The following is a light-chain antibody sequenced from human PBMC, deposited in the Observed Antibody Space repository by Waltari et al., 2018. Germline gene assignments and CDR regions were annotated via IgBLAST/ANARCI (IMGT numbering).Light chain of an antibody. CDR2: RTS. J-gene: IGKJ5*01. CDR1: QTIDTY. Sequence: DIQMTQSPSSLSASLGDRVPIPCRSIQTIDTYLNWYERKPGKAPNRLIYRTSTLRSGVPSRFSGGGSGTDFTLTISGLQPEDFATYYCQQSYITPLTFGQGTRLEIK. CDR3: QQSYITPLT. V-gene: IGKV1-39*01.